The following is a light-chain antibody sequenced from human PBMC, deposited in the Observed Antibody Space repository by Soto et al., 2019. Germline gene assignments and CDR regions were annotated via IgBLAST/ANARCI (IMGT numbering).Light chain of an antibody. Sequence: DVQLTLSPSFLSASVGDRVTITCRASQGIGSYLAWYQEKPGKTPKQLIYKASNLKSGVPTRFSGCGFGTEFTLTFSSLEPEDFAIYNGQGRSNWPPSTSGQRTRLEI. V-gene: IGKV1-9*01. CDR2: KAS. J-gene: IGKJ5*01. CDR3: QGRSNWPPST. CDR1: QGIGSY.